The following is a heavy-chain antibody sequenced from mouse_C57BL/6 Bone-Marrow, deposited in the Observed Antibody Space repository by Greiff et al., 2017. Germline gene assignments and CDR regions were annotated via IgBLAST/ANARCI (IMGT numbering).Heavy chain of an antibody. V-gene: IGHV1-81*01. CDR2: IYPRSGNT. CDR3: ARDDYYGSSYRFDY. CDR1: GYTFTSYG. Sequence: QVQLQQSGAELARPGASVKLSCKASGYTFTSYGISWVKQRTGQGLEWIGEIYPRSGNTYYNEKFKGKATLTADKSSSTAYMELRSLTSEDSAVYFCARDDYYGSSYRFDYWGQGTTLTGSS. J-gene: IGHJ2*01. D-gene: IGHD1-1*01.